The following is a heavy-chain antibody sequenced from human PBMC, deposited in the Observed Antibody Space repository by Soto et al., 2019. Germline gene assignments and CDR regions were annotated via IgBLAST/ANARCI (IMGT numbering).Heavy chain of an antibody. D-gene: IGHD2-2*01. CDR1: GFTFSSYG. Sequence: PGGSLRLSCAASGFTFSSYGMHWVRQAPGKGLEWVAVIWYDGSNKYYADSVKGRFTISRDNSKNTLYLQMNSLRAEDTAVYYCAREGGMVVPAAVYGMDVWGQGTTVTVSS. CDR3: AREGGMVVPAAVYGMDV. J-gene: IGHJ6*02. V-gene: IGHV3-33*01. CDR2: IWYDGSNK.